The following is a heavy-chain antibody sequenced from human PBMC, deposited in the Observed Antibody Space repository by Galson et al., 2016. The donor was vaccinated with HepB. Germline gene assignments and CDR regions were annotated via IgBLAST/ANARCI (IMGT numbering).Heavy chain of an antibody. CDR3: ARHAIVYFDNGGWGIDY. J-gene: IGHJ4*02. V-gene: IGHV4-39*01. Sequence: SETLSLTCTVSGGSISNPDFYWAWIRQPPGKGLDWIGSIYHSGSAFYNPSLRSRLSISVDTSKNQFSLKVTSVTAADTAFYFCARHAIVYFDNGGWGIDYWGQGTQVTVSS. CDR1: GGSISNPDFY. CDR2: IYHSGSA. D-gene: IGHD3-22*01.